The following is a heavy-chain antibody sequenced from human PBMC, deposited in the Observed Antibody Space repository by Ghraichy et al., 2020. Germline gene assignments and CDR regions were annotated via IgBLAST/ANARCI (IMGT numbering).Heavy chain of an antibody. CDR2: IYYSGST. V-gene: IGHV4-39*01. Sequence: SETLSLTCTVSGGSISSSSYYWGWIRQPPGKGLEWIGSIYYSGSTYYNPSLKSRVTISVDTSKNQFSLKLSSVTAADTAVYYCARRGYSYENFDYWGQGTLVTVSS. J-gene: IGHJ4*02. CDR1: GGSISSSSYY. D-gene: IGHD5-18*01. CDR3: ARRGYSYENFDY.